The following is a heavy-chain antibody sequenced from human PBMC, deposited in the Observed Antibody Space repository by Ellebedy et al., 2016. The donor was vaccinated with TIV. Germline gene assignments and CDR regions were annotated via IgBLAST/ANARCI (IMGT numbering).Heavy chain of an antibody. V-gene: IGHV1-8*01. Sequence: AASVKVSCKASGYTFTTYDITWVRQATGQGLEWMGWMNPNSGNTGYAQKFQGRVTMTRNSSISTAYMELSSLRSEDTAVYYCARAIYGMGWFDPWGQGTLVTVSS. CDR3: ARAIYGMGWFDP. D-gene: IGHD3-3*01. CDR2: MNPNSGNT. J-gene: IGHJ5*02. CDR1: GYTFTTYD.